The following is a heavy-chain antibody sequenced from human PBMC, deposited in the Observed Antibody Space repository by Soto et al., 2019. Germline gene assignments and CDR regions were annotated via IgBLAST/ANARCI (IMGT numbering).Heavy chain of an antibody. J-gene: IGHJ4*02. Sequence: SVKVSCKASGGTFSIYAISCVLQSPLQGLEWMGGIIPIFGTANYAQKFQGRVTITADESTSTAYMELSSLRSEDTAVYYCARSFVVVPAAMAYWGQGTLVTVSS. CDR1: GGTFSIYA. D-gene: IGHD2-2*01. V-gene: IGHV1-69*13. CDR3: ARSFVVVPAAMAY. CDR2: IIPIFGTA.